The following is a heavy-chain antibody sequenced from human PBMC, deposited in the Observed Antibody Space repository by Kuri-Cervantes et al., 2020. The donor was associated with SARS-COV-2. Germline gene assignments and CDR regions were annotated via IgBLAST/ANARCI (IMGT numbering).Heavy chain of an antibody. J-gene: IGHJ4*02. V-gene: IGHV3-9*01. Sequence: GGSLRLSCAASGFTFDDYAMHWVRQAPGKGLEWVSGISWNSGSIGYADSVKGRFTISRDNSKNTLYLQMNSLRAEDTAVYYCARDGLLRFLEWLFMYYFDYWGQGTLVTVSS. CDR2: ISWNSGSI. CDR1: GFTFDDYA. CDR3: ARDGLLRFLEWLFMYYFDY. D-gene: IGHD3-3*01.